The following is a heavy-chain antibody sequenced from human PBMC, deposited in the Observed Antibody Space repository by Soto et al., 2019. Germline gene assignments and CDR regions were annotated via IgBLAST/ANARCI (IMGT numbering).Heavy chain of an antibody. CDR3: ARDLDGSGSYYTDY. J-gene: IGHJ4*02. CDR1: GYMFVTYG. V-gene: IGHV1-18*01. D-gene: IGHD3-10*01. CDR2: ISAYNGNT. Sequence: QVQLVQSGAEVKKPGASVKVSCKASGYMFVTYGINWVRQAPGQGLEWMGWISAYNGNTKYAQNLQGRVTMTTDASTSTADMEMRSLRSDDTAVYYCARDLDGSGSYYTDYWGPGTLVTGSS.